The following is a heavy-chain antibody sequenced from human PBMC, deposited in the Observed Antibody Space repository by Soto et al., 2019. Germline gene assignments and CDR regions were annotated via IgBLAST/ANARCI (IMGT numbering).Heavy chain of an antibody. Sequence: GESLKISCKGSGYSFTNYWIGWVRQMPGKGLEWMGIIFPGDADARYSPSFQGQVTISADNSISTAYLQWSSLKASDTAMYYCARGMTSICSPYYFDYCGHGTLVTDSS. J-gene: IGHJ4*01. CDR1: GYSFTNYW. CDR3: ARGMTSICSPYYFDY. V-gene: IGHV5-51*01. D-gene: IGHD6-6*01. CDR2: IFPGDADA.